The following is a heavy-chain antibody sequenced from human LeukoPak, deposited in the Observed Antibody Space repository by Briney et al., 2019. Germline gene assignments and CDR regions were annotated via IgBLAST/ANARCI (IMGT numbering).Heavy chain of an antibody. D-gene: IGHD6-13*01. CDR1: GFTFSSFS. Sequence: PGGSLRLSCAASGFTFSSFSMIWVRQAPGKGLEWVSSTSSSSAYTFYAESGKGRFTISRDNAKNSLFLQMNSLRAEDTAVYYCAKGFSSSWYNIDYWGQGTLVTVSS. V-gene: IGHV3-21*04. CDR3: AKGFSSSWYNIDY. J-gene: IGHJ4*02. CDR2: TSSSSAYT.